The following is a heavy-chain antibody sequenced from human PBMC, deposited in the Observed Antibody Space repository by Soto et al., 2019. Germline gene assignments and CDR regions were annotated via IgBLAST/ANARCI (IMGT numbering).Heavy chain of an antibody. CDR3: AREEYCSSTSCYQAWFDP. Sequence: GASVKVSCKASGGTFSSYTIIWVRQAPGQGLEWMGRIIPILGIANYAQKFQGRVTITADKSTSTAYMELSSLRSEDTAVYYCAREEYCSSTSCYQAWFDPWGQGTLVTVSS. V-gene: IGHV1-69*04. D-gene: IGHD2-2*01. CDR1: GGTFSSYT. J-gene: IGHJ5*02. CDR2: IIPILGIA.